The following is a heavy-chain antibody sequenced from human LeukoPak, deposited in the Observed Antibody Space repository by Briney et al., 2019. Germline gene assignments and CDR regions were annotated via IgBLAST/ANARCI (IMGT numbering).Heavy chain of an antibody. D-gene: IGHD1-1*01. J-gene: IGHJ4*02. CDR2: ISYDGSNK. CDR3: AKDPPGIRDY. Sequence: GGSLRLSCAASGLTFSSHWMHWVRQAPGKGLEWVAVISYDGSNKYYADSVKGRFTISRDNSKNTLYLQMNSLRAEDTAVYYCAKDPPGIRDYWGQGTLVTVSS. V-gene: IGHV3-30*18. CDR1: GLTFSSHW.